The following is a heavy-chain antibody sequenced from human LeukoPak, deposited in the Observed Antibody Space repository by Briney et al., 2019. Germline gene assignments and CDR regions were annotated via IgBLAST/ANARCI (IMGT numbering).Heavy chain of an antibody. Sequence: ASVKVSCKASGYTFTSYYIYWVRQAPGQGLEWMGIINPSGGSTSNAQKFLGRVTMTRDTSTSTLYMELSSLRSEDTAVYYCARAYYYDSSGYYYPDDYWGQGTLVTVSS. CDR2: INPSGGST. J-gene: IGHJ4*02. CDR3: ARAYYYDSSGYYYPDDY. V-gene: IGHV1-46*01. D-gene: IGHD3-22*01. CDR1: GYTFTSYY.